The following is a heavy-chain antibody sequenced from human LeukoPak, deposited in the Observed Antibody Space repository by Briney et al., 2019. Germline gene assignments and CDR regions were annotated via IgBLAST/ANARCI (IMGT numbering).Heavy chain of an antibody. CDR1: GGTLANYA. CDR2: VNTNTGNP. V-gene: IGHV7-4-1*02. D-gene: IGHD5-18*01. CDR3: ARGYSYGYALLFYFDY. J-gene: IGHJ4*02. Sequence: GSSVKVSCKASGGTLANYAVSWVRQAPGQGLEWMGWVNTNTGNPTYAQGFTGRFVFSLDTSVSTAYLQISSLKAEDTAVYYCARGYSYGYALLFYFDYWGQGTLVTVSS.